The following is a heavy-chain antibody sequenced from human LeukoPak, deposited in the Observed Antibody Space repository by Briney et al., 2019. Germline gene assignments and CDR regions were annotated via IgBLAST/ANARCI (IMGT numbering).Heavy chain of an antibody. J-gene: IGHJ6*03. CDR1: GFSFTSYA. CDR2: ITTGSSYI. V-gene: IGHV3-21*06. Sequence: PGGSLRLSCSASGFSFTSYAMNWVRQAPGKGLEWVSSITTGSSYIYYADSVRGRFSVSRDNAKNSLYLEMNSLRAEDTAVYYCARVEATTARSYYYYMDVWGKGTTVTVPS. D-gene: IGHD1-1*01. CDR3: ARVEATTARSYYYYMDV.